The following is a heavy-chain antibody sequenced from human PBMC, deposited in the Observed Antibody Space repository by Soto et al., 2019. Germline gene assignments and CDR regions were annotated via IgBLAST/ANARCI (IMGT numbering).Heavy chain of an antibody. D-gene: IGHD3-10*01. CDR2: ISGSSNTI. CDR1: GFTLSTYS. CDR3: ERGFDLQYGMDV. Sequence: EVQLVESGGGLIQRGGSLRLSCAASGFTLSTYSLNWVRQAPRKGLEWLSYISGSSNTIYYADSVKGRFTISRDNAKNSLSLQMTSLRDEDTAVYFCERGFDLQYGMDVWGQGTTVTVSS. J-gene: IGHJ6*02. V-gene: IGHV3-48*02.